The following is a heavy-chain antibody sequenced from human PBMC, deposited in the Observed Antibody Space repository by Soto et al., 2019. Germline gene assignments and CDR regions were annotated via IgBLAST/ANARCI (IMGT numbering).Heavy chain of an antibody. V-gene: IGHV3-30-3*01. J-gene: IGHJ6*02. D-gene: IGHD5-18*01. CDR1: GFTFSSHT. Sequence: QVQLVESGGGVVQPGRSLRLSCAASGFTFSSHTMHWVRQAPGKGLEWVAVIAFDGGNKYYADSVKGRFTISRDNSKKTLXLQINTLRPEDTAVYYCARDKAMVVRGSHYYGMDVWGQGTAVTVSS. CDR3: ARDKAMVVRGSHYYGMDV. CDR2: IAFDGGNK.